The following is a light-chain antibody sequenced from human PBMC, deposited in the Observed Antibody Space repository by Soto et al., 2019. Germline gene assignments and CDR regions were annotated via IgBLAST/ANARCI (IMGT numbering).Light chain of an antibody. CDR2: DNN. J-gene: IGLJ2*01. V-gene: IGLV1-51*01. Sequence: QSVLTQPPSVSAAPGQKVTISCSGSNSNIGNSYVSWYQQVPGTAPKLLVYDNNKRPSGIPDRFSGSKSGTSATLGITGLQTGDEADYYCAAWDNSLSASVAFGGGTKLTVL. CDR1: NSNIGNSY. CDR3: AAWDNSLSASVA.